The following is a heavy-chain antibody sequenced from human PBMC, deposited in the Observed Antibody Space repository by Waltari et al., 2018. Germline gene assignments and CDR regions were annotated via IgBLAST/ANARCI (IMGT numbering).Heavy chain of an antibody. V-gene: IGHV4-4*09. CDR3: ARGAYCGGDCYSPDDWFDP. CDR1: GGSISSSY. CDR2: IYTSGST. Sequence: QVQLQESGPGLVKPSETLSLTCTVSGGSISSSYWSWLRPPPGKGLEWIGYIYTSGSTNYNPSLKSRVTISVDTSKNQFSLKLSSVTAADTAVYYCARGAYCGGDCYSPDDWFDPWGQGTLVTVSS. J-gene: IGHJ5*02. D-gene: IGHD2-21*01.